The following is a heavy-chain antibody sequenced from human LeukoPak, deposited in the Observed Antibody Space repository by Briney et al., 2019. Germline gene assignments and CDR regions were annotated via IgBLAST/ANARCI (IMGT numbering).Heavy chain of an antibody. CDR3: ARNRAYRSGWTDH. D-gene: IGHD6-19*01. CDR1: GFTFSNYW. CDR2: TKKDGSEK. J-gene: IGHJ5*02. Sequence: PGGSLRLSCAASGFTFSNYWMSWVRQAPGKGLEWVANTKKDGSEKYYVDSVKGRFTISRDNAKNSLFLQMNSLRAEDTAVYYCARNRAYRSGWTDHWGQGTLVTVSS. V-gene: IGHV3-7*01.